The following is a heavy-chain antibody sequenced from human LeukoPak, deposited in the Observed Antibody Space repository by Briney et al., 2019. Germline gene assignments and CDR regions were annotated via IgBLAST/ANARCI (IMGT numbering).Heavy chain of an antibody. CDR1: GFTFSNYW. V-gene: IGHV3-7*05. Sequence: GGSLILSCAASGFTFSNYWMIWVRQAPGKGLEWVGNIKQDGSEKRYADSVRGRFTISRDNAQTSLYLQMNSLRAEDMAVYYCARASNPWLQLTWGQGTLVTVSS. J-gene: IGHJ5*02. CDR3: ARASNPWLQLT. CDR2: IKQDGSEK. D-gene: IGHD5-24*01.